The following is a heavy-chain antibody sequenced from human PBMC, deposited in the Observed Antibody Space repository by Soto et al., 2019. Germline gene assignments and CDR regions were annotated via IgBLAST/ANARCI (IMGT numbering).Heavy chain of an antibody. V-gene: IGHV3-11*01. CDR2: VSGSGSTI. Sequence: QVQLVESGGDLVKPGGSLRLSCAASGFTFSDYYMTWIRQAPGKGLEWVSYVSGSGSTIHYADSVKGRFTISMDNAKNSVSLQINSLRAEDTAVYYCARGRTASVSGSYPFDYWGQGTLVTVSS. CDR3: ARGRTASVSGSYPFDY. D-gene: IGHD1-26*01. CDR1: GFTFSDYY. J-gene: IGHJ4*02.